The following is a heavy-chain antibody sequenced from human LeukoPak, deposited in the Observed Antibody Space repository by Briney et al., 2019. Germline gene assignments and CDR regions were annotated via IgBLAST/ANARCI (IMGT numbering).Heavy chain of an antibody. CDR3: ASTGSYYDSSGLY. CDR1: GGSTSSSSYY. D-gene: IGHD3-22*01. V-gene: IGHV4-39*07. Sequence: SETLSLTCTVSGGSTSSSSYYWGWIRQPPGKGLGWIGSIYYSGSTYYNPSLKSRATISVDTSKNQFSLKLSSVTAADTAVYHCASTGSYYDSSGLYWGQGTLVTVSS. CDR2: IYYSGST. J-gene: IGHJ4*02.